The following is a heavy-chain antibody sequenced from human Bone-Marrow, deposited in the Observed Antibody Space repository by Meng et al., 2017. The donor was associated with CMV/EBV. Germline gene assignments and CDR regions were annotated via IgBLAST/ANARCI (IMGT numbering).Heavy chain of an antibody. D-gene: IGHD6-19*01. J-gene: IGHJ4*02. CDR3: AKGARLVPYFDY. V-gene: IGHV3-66*02. CDR2: IYSGGST. CDR1: GFTVSSNY. Sequence: LSLTCAASGFTVSSNYMSWVRQTPGKGLEWVSVIYSGGSTYYADSVKGRFTISRDNSKNTLYLQMNSLRAEDTAVYYCAKGARLVPYFDYWGQGTVVTVSS.